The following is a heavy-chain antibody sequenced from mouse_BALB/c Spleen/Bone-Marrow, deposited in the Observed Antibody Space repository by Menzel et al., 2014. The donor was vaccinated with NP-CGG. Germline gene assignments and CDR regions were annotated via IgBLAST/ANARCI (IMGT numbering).Heavy chain of an antibody. D-gene: IGHD4-1*01. CDR3: KRGGNWADFDY. CDR2: ISSGSSTI. V-gene: IGHV5-17*02. J-gene: IGHJ2*01. CDR1: GFTFSSFG. Sequence: EVKLVESGGGLVQPGGSRKLSCAASGFTFSSFGMHWVRQAPEKGLEWVAYISSGSSTIFYAGTVKGRFTVSRDNPKNPLFLQMTSERSEDSAMYYSKRGGNWADFDYWGQGTPLTVSS.